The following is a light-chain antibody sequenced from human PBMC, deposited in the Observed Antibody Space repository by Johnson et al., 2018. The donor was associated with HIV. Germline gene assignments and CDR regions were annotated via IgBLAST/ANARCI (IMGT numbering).Light chain of an antibody. CDR1: SSNIGNNY. J-gene: IGLJ1*01. V-gene: IGLV1-51*01. CDR2: DNN. Sequence: QSVLTQPPSVSAAPGQKVTISCSGSSSNIGNNYVSWYQQLPGTAPKLLIYDNNKRPSGIPDRFSGSKSGTSATLGITGLQTGDEADYYCGTGDSNMSGYVLRTWTNV. CDR3: GTGDSNMSGYV.